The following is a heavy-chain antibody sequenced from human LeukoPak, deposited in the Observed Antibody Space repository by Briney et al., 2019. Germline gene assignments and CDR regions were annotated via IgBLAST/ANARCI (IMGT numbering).Heavy chain of an antibody. D-gene: IGHD1-26*01. CDR1: GGSISSSTYY. Sequence: PSETLSLTCTVSGGSISSSTYYWGWLRQPPGKGLEWIGSIYYSGNTYYNPSLKSPVTMSVDTSKNQFSLKLSSVTAADTAVYYCARAFGTYQYYFDYWGQGTVVTVSS. CDR2: IYYSGNT. V-gene: IGHV4-39*07. J-gene: IGHJ4*02. CDR3: ARAFGTYQYYFDY.